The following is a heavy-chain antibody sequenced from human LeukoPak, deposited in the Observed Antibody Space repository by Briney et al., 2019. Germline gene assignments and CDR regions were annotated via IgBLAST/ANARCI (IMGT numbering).Heavy chain of an antibody. CDR3: AKGATLRFLEWLSPFYFDY. Sequence: GGSLRLSCAASGFTFSSYAMHWVRQAPGKGLEWVAVISYDGSNKYYADSVKGRFTISRDNSKNTLYLQMNSLRAEDTAVYYCAKGATLRFLEWLSPFYFDYWGQGTLVTVSS. V-gene: IGHV3-30-3*01. CDR2: ISYDGSNK. D-gene: IGHD3-3*01. CDR1: GFTFSSYA. J-gene: IGHJ4*02.